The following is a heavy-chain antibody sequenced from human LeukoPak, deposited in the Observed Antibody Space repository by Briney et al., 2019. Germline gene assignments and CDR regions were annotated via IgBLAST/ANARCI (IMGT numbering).Heavy chain of an antibody. J-gene: IGHJ4*02. CDR1: GYTFTSYG. D-gene: IGHD6-19*01. V-gene: IGHV1-18*01. Sequence: ATVKVSCKASGYTFTSYGISWVRQAPGQGLEGVGWISAYNGNTNYAQKLQGRVTMTTDTSTSTAYMELRSLRSDDTAVYYCAYVVAGTWRQFDYWGQGTLVTVSS. CDR2: ISAYNGNT. CDR3: AYVVAGTWRQFDY.